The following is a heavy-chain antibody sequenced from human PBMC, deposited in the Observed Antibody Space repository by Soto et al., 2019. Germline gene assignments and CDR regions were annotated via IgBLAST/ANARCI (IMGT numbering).Heavy chain of an antibody. D-gene: IGHD6-19*01. J-gene: IGHJ3*02. CDR1: GYTFTSYA. CDR3: ASVYFRQWLVNRQRDGFDI. V-gene: IGHV1-3*01. CDR2: INAGNGNT. Sequence: ASVKVSCKASGYTFTSYAMHWVRQAPGQRLEWMGWINAGNGNTKYSQKFQGRVTITRDTSASTAYMELSSLRSEDTAVYYCASVYFRQWLVNRQRDGFDIWGQGTRGAVSS.